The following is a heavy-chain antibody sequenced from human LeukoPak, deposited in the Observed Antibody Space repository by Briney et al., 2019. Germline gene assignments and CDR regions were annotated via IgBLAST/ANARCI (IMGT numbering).Heavy chain of an antibody. CDR1: GMTFSNYG. CDR3: AGGPIYCNDGNCFGNWLDP. V-gene: IGHV3-64*01. J-gene: IGHJ5*02. D-gene: IGHD2-15*01. Sequence: GGSLRLSCAASGMTFSNYGFHWVRQAPGKGLEYVSSITRNGGSTDYAHSVKGRFTVSRDNSKNTLYLQMGSLRVEDTGVYYCAGGPIYCNDGNCFGNWLDPWGQGIQVIVSS. CDR2: ITRNGGST.